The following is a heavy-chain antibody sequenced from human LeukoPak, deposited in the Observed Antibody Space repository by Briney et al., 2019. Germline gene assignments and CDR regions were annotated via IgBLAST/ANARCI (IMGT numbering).Heavy chain of an antibody. V-gene: IGHV4-28*01. CDR1: GYSISSSNW. CDR3: ARNWGGGDSDAFDI. D-gene: IGHD4-23*01. CDR2: IYYGGNT. J-gene: IGHJ3*02. Sequence: SEALSLTCTVSGYSISSSNWWGWIRQPPGKGLEWIAYIYYGGNTFYNPSLKSRITMSVDTSKNQFSLKLSSVTAVDTAVYYCARNWGGGDSDAFDIWGQGTMVTVSS.